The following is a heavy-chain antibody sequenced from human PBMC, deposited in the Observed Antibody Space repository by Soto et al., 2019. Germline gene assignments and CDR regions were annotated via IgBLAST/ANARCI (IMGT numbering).Heavy chain of an antibody. D-gene: IGHD2-15*01. CDR1: GYTFTGYY. J-gene: IGHJ4*02. CDR3: AREKDLQWSRAPEFDY. Sequence: GASVKVSCKASGYTFTGYYMHWVRQAPGQGLEWMGWINPNSGGTNYAQKFQGWVTMTRDTSISTAYMELSRLRSDDTAVYYCAREKDLQWSRAPEFDYWGQGTLVTVSS. CDR2: INPNSGGT. V-gene: IGHV1-2*04.